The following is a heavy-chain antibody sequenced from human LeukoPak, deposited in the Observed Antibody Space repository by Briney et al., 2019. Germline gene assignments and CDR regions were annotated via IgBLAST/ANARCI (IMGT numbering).Heavy chain of an antibody. CDR1: SGSFSSYY. CDR3: ARGRPRITVFYYYYYMDV. Sequence: PSETLSLTCAVYSGSFSSYYRSWIRQPPGKGLEWIGEINLSGSTNYNPSLKSRVTISVDTSKNQFSLKLSSVTAADTAVYYCARGRPRITVFYYYYYMDVWGKGTTVTVSS. D-gene: IGHD2-8*01. V-gene: IGHV4-34*01. CDR2: INLSGST. J-gene: IGHJ6*03.